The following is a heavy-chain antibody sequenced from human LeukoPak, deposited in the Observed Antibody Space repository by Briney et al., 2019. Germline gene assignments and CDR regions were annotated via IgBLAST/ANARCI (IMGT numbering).Heavy chain of an antibody. CDR2: ISWNSGSI. CDR3: AKGSTTPNDAFDI. D-gene: IGHD1-26*01. Sequence: AGGSLRLSCAASGFTFDDYAMHWVRQAPGKGLEWVSGISWNSGSIGYADSVKGRFTISRDNAKNSLYLQMNSLRAEDTALYYCAKGSTTPNDAFDIWGQGTMVTVSS. CDR1: GFTFDDYA. J-gene: IGHJ3*02. V-gene: IGHV3-9*01.